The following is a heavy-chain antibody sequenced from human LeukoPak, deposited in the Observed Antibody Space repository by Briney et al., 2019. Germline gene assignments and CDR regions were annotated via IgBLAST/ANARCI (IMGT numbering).Heavy chain of an antibody. Sequence: SETLSLTCAVHGGSFSGYYWSWIRQPPGKGLEWIGQINHSGSTNYNPSLKSRVTISVDTSKNQFSLKLGSVTAADNAVYYCARGRTHYDFWRGLTRYYFDYWGQGTLVTVSS. CDR3: ARGRTHYDFWRGLTRYYFDY. J-gene: IGHJ4*02. D-gene: IGHD3-3*01. V-gene: IGHV4-34*01. CDR1: GGSFSGYY. CDR2: INHSGST.